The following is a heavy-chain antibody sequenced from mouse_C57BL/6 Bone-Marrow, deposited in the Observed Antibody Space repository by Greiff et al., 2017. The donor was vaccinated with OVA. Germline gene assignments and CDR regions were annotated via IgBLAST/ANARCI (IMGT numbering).Heavy chain of an antibody. CDR2: ISSGGSYT. CDR1: GFTFSSYG. D-gene: IGHD1-1*01. CDR3: ARNLLLPLFAY. V-gene: IGHV5-6*01. J-gene: IGHJ3*01. Sequence: EVMLVESGGDLVKPGGSLKLSCAASGFTFSSYGMSWVRQTPDKRLEWVATISSGGSYTYYPDSVKGRFTISRDNAKNTLYLQMSSLKSEDTAMYYCARNLLLPLFAYWGQGTLVTVSA.